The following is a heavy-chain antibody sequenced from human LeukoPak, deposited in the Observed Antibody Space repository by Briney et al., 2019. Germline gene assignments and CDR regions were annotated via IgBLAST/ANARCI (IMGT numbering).Heavy chain of an antibody. CDR3: IGGDYLGAADYYYGMDV. D-gene: IGHD4-17*01. CDR2: INRSGST. Sequence: PSETLSLTCAVYGGSFSGYYWSWIRQPPGKGLEWIGEINRSGSTNYNPSLKSRVTISVDTSKNQFSLKLSSVTAADTAVYYCIGGDYLGAADYYYGMDVWGQGTTVTVSS. V-gene: IGHV4-34*01. CDR1: GGSFSGYY. J-gene: IGHJ6*02.